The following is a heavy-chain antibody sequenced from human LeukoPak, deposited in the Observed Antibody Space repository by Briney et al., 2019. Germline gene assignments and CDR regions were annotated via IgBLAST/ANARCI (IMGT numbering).Heavy chain of an antibody. Sequence: GGSLRLSCAASGFTVRSNYMSWVRQAPGKGLEWVSVIYKGGSTYYADSVKGRFTISRDKSKNTMYLQMNSLRAEDTAVYYCAKDRFPWVAAAATIYLDYWGQGTLVTVSS. CDR1: GFTVRSNY. CDR2: IYKGGST. CDR3: AKDRFPWVAAAATIYLDY. D-gene: IGHD6-13*01. J-gene: IGHJ4*02. V-gene: IGHV3-66*01.